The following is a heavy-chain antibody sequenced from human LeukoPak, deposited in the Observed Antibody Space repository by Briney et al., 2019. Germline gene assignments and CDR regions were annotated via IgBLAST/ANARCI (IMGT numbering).Heavy chain of an antibody. D-gene: IGHD3-10*01. J-gene: IGHJ5*02. V-gene: IGHV4-61*02. CDR3: ARHYGSGMDYFDP. CDR1: SGSISSSNYY. Sequence: SETLSLTCTVSSGSISSSNYYWSWIRQPAGKGLEWIGRIYTSGSTNYNPSLNSRVTISVDTSKNQCSLKLTSVTAADTAVYYCARHYGSGMDYFDPWGQGTLVTVSS. CDR2: IYTSGST.